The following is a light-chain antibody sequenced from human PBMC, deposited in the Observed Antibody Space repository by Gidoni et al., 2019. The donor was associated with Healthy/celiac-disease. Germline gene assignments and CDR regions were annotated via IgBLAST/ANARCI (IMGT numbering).Light chain of an antibody. Sequence: EILLTHSPATLSLSPGERATLPCRASQSVSSYLAWYQQKPGQAPRLLIYDASNRATGIPARFSGSGSGTDFTLTISSLEPEDFADYYCQQRSNWPPKWTFGQGTKVEIK. CDR1: QSVSSY. J-gene: IGKJ1*01. CDR2: DAS. V-gene: IGKV3-11*01. CDR3: QQRSNWPPKWT.